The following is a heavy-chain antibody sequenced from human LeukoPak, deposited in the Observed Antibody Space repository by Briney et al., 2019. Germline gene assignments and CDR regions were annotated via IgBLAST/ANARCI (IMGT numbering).Heavy chain of an antibody. CDR2: IRYDGSNK. CDR1: GFTFSSYG. V-gene: IGHV3-30*02. CDR3: AKGKGKLGAFQSDFDY. J-gene: IGHJ4*02. Sequence: GGSLRLSCAASGFTFSSYGMHWVRQAPGKGLEWVTFIRYDGSNKYYVECVKGRFSISRDNSKNTLYLEMNSLRAEDTAIYYCAKGKGKLGAFQSDFDYWGQGTLVTVSS. D-gene: IGHD1-26*01.